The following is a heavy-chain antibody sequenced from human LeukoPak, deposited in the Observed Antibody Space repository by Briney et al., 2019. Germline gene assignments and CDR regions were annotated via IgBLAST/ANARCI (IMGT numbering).Heavy chain of an antibody. J-gene: IGHJ5*02. CDR3: AREIRYCSGGSCYSVWFDP. CDR1: GFTVSSNY. Sequence: GGSLRLSCAASGFTVSSNYMSWVRQAPGKGLEWVSVIYSGGSTYYADSVKGRFTISRDNSKNTLYLQMNSLRAEDTAVYYCAREIRYCSGGSCYSVWFDPWGQGTLVTVSS. D-gene: IGHD2-15*01. CDR2: IYSGGST. V-gene: IGHV3-53*01.